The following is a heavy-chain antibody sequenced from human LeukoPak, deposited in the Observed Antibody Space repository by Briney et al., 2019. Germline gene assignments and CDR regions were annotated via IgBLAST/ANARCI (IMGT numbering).Heavy chain of an antibody. D-gene: IGHD6-19*01. V-gene: IGHV4-30-2*01. CDR2: IYHSGST. Sequence: PSQTLSLTCAVSGGSISSGGYSWSWIRQPPGKGLEWIGYIYHSGSTYYNPSLKSRVTISVDGSKNQFSLKLSSVTAADTAVYYCARNNVAVAGSDLLDYWGQGTLVTVSS. J-gene: IGHJ4*02. CDR1: GGSISSGGYS. CDR3: ARNNVAVAGSDLLDY.